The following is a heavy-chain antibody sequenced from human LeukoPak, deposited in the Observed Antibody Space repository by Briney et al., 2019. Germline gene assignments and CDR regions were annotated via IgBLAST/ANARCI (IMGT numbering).Heavy chain of an antibody. Sequence: PGGSLRLSCAASGFTFRSYWMHWVRQAPGKGLVWVSRINSDGSSTSYADSVKGRFTISRDNAKNTLYVQMNSLRAEDTAVYYCAREYSSSWYSIYFDYWGQGTLVTVSS. J-gene: IGHJ4*02. CDR3: AREYSSSWYSIYFDY. V-gene: IGHV3-74*01. CDR1: GFTFRSYW. CDR2: INSDGSST. D-gene: IGHD6-13*01.